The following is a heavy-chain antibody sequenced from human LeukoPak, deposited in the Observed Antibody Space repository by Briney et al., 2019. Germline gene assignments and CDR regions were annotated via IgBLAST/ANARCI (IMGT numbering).Heavy chain of an antibody. V-gene: IGHV1-8*03. J-gene: IGHJ3*02. D-gene: IGHD6-13*01. CDR2: MNPNSGNT. Sequence: ASVKVSCKASGGTFSSYAISWVRQATGQGLEWMGWMNPNSGNTGYAQKFQGRVTITRNTSISTAYMELSSLRSEDTAVYYCARGKAAAGTGAFDIWGQGTMVTVSS. CDR3: ARGKAAAGTGAFDI. CDR1: GGTFSSYA.